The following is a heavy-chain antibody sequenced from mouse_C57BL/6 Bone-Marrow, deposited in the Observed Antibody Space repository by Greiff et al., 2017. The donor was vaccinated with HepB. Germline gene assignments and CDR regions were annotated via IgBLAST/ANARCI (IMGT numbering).Heavy chain of an antibody. J-gene: IGHJ2*01. Sequence: QVQLQQSGAELARPGASVKLSCKASGYTFTSYGISWVKQRTGQGLEWIGEIYPRSGNTYYNEKFKGKATLTADKSSSTAYMELRSLTSEDSAVYFCAGCHYYGSSYYFDYWGQGTTLTVSS. V-gene: IGHV1-81*01. CDR2: IYPRSGNT. D-gene: IGHD1-1*01. CDR1: GYTFTSYG. CDR3: AGCHYYGSSYYFDY.